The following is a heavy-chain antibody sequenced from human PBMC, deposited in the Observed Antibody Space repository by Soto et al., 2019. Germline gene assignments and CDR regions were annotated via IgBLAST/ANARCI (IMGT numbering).Heavy chain of an antibody. D-gene: IGHD3-16*01. CDR2: ISAYNGNT. Sequence: QVQLVQSGAEVKKPGASVKVSCKASGYTFTNFGISWVRQAPGQGLEWMGWISAYNGNTNYAQNFQGRVTMTTDTATRTGYMELRSLGSDGTGVYYCAEGGTPIDHWGQGTLVTVSS. V-gene: IGHV1-18*01. CDR1: GYTFTNFG. CDR3: AEGGTPIDH. J-gene: IGHJ4*02.